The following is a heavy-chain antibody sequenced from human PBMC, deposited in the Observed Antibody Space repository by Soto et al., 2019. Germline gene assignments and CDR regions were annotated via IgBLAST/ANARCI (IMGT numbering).Heavy chain of an antibody. Sequence: SETLSLTCTVSGGSISSGGYYWSWIRQHPGKGLEWIGYIYYSGSTYYNPSLKSRVTISVDTSKNQFSLKLCSVTAADTAVYYCARDERRGSHSGSYYDYWGQGTLVTVSS. CDR2: IYYSGST. V-gene: IGHV4-31*03. CDR3: ARDERRGSHSGSYYDY. D-gene: IGHD1-26*01. CDR1: GGSISSGGYY. J-gene: IGHJ4*02.